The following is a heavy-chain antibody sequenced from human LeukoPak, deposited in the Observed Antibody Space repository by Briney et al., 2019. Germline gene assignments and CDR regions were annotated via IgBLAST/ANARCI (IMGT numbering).Heavy chain of an antibody. CDR1: GFTFSSYS. J-gene: IGHJ4*02. D-gene: IGHD3-22*01. CDR2: ISSSSSYI. V-gene: IGHV3-21*01. Sequence: PGGSLRLSCAASGFTFSSYSMNWVRQAPGKGLEWVSSISSSSSYIYYADSVKGRFTISRDNAKNSLYLQMNSLRAEDTAVYYCARDFLVSSTTGDSSGYYFDYWGQGTPVTVSS. CDR3: ARDFLVSSTTGDSSGYYFDY.